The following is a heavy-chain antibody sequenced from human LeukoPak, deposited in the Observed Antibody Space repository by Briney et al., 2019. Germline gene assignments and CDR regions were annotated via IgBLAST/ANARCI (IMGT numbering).Heavy chain of an antibody. V-gene: IGHV3-23*01. J-gene: IGHJ4*02. CDR3: AKDDAWLQFWD. D-gene: IGHD5-24*01. Sequence: PGGTLRLSCAASGCTFSSHGMNWLRQAPGKGLEWVSGISPNGIITYYADSVKGRFTISRDNSKGTVYLQMNSLRPEDTAVYYCAKDDAWLQFWDWGRGTLVTVSS. CDR1: GCTFSSHG. CDR2: ISPNGIIT.